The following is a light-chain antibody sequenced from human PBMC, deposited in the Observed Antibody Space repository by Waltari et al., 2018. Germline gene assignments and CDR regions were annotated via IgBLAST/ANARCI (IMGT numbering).Light chain of an antibody. Sequence: DIVMTQSPDSLAVSLGERATINCKSRQTLLYYSNSRNYLAWYQQKPGQPRKLLIYWASTRESGVPDRFSGSGSGTDFTLTISSLQAEDVAVYSCQQYYSIPFTFGPGTKVDIK. CDR1: QTLLYYSNSRNY. V-gene: IGKV4-1*01. J-gene: IGKJ3*01. CDR3: QQYYSIPFT. CDR2: WAS.